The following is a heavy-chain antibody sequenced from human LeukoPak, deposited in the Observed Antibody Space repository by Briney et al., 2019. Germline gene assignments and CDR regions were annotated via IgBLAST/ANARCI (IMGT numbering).Heavy chain of an antibody. CDR1: GGSISSYY. V-gene: IGHV4-4*07. D-gene: IGHD5-12*01. J-gene: IGHJ5*02. CDR3: ARDWGYSGYDFSWFDP. CDR2: IYYSGST. Sequence: SETLSLTCTVSGGSISSYYWSWIRQPAGKGLEWIGSIYYSGSTYYNPSLKSRVTISVDTSKNQFSLKLSSVTAADTAVYYCARDWGYSGYDFSWFDPWGQGTLVTVSS.